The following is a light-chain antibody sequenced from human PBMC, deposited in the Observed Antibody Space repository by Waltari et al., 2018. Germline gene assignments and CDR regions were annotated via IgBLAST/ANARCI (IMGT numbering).Light chain of an antibody. V-gene: IGLV2-8*01. CDR2: HVT. CDR3: SSNAGINNFV. CDR1: SRDVGSSDY. Sequence: QSALTQPPSASGSPGQTVTISCTGTSRDVGSSDYFSWYQKHPGQAPTLLIYHVTKRPSGVPDRFSGSKSGNTASLTVSGLQAEDEADYYCSSNAGINNFVFGGGTKLTVL. J-gene: IGLJ2*01.